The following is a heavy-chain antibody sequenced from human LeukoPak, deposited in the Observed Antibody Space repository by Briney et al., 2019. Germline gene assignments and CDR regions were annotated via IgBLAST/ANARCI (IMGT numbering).Heavy chain of an antibody. D-gene: IGHD6-6*01. V-gene: IGHV3-21*01. CDR3: ARAIIAAREGWFDP. CDR2: ISSSSSYI. J-gene: IGHJ5*02. Sequence: GGSLRLSCAASGFTFSSYSMNWVRQAPGKGLGWVSSISSSSSYIYYADSVKGRFTISRDNAKNSLYLQMNSLRAEDTAVYYCARAIIAAREGWFDPWGQGTLVTVSS. CDR1: GFTFSSYS.